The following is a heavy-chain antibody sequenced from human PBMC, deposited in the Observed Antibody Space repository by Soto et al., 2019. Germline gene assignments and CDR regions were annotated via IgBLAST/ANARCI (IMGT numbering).Heavy chain of an antibody. CDR3: ARGLWGSGTYLIH. CDR2: IAPATGHT. D-gene: IGHD2-21*01. V-gene: IGHV1-18*01. CDR1: GYKFTDFG. J-gene: IGHJ4*02. Sequence: QIQVLQSETEVRKPGASVSVSCKTSGYKFTDFGVTWVRQAPGQVLEWMGWIAPATGHTTYAQKLQGRITMTADTATATIFMELTSLRSDDTAVYYCARGLWGSGTYLIHWGQGTLVTVSS.